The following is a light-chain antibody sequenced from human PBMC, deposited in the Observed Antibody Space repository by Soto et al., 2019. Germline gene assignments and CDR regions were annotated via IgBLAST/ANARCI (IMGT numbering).Light chain of an antibody. V-gene: IGLV2-14*01. CDR3: GSYTSTDTPFV. CDR1: STDVGGYNY. CDR2: EVS. Sequence: QSALAQPSSVSGSPGQSITISCTGTSTDVGGYNYVSWYQHHPGKGPKLIIYEVSNRPSGVSDRFSGSKSGNKASLIISNLEAVDESDYYCGSYTSTDTPFVFGTGTKVTV. J-gene: IGLJ1*01.